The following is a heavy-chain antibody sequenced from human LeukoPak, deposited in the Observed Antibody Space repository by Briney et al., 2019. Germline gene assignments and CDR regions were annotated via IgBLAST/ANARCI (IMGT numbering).Heavy chain of an antibody. J-gene: IGHJ5*02. D-gene: IGHD5-18*01. Sequence: ASVKVSCKASGYTFTSYAMNWVRQAPGQGLEWMGWINTNTGNPTYAQGFTGRFVFSLDTSVSTAYLQISSLKAEDTAVYYCARDAHFRYSYGHPPSFDPWGQGTLVTVSS. V-gene: IGHV7-4-1*02. CDR1: GYTFTSYA. CDR3: ARDAHFRYSYGHPPSFDP. CDR2: INTNTGNP.